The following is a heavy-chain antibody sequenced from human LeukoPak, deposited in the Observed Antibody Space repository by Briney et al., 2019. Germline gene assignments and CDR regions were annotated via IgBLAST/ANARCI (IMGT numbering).Heavy chain of an antibody. CDR3: ARDIHDSSGYYYDY. CDR1: GFSFSVYT. CDR2: VSASGDKT. D-gene: IGHD3-22*01. Sequence: PPGGSLRLSCVASGFSFSVYTMSWVRQAPGKGLECISAVSASGDKTYYADSVKGRFTVSRDNSKDTLYLHMNSLRAEDTALYYCARDIHDSSGYYYDYWGQGTLVTVSS. J-gene: IGHJ4*02. V-gene: IGHV3-23*01.